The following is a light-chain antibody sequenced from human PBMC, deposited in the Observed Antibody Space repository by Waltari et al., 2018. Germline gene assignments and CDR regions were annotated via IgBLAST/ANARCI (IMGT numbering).Light chain of an antibody. V-gene: IGKV3-15*01. CDR2: GAA. J-gene: IGKJ1*01. CDR3: QQYNNWPPWT. Sequence: EIVMTQSPATLSVSPGERATLSCRASQSVRRNLSWYQQNPGQAPRSLIYGAATRATGIPARFSGSGSGTEFTLTISSLQSEDFAVYYCQQYNNWPPWTFGQGTKVEMK. CDR1: QSVRRN.